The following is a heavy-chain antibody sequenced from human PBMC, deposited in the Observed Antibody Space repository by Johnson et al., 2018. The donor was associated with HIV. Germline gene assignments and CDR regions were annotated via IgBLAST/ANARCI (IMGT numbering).Heavy chain of an antibody. CDR2: ITSTGITV. J-gene: IGHJ3*02. CDR3: AREEGNYILTRGDAFDI. D-gene: IGHD3-9*01. CDR1: GFTFSDYY. V-gene: IGHV3-11*04. Sequence: QVQLVESGGGLVKPGGSLRLSCAASGFTFSDYYMSWIRQAPGKGLEWVSYITSTGITVYYAASLKGRFTISRDNAKNSVYLQMNSLSAEDTAVYYCAREEGNYILTRGDAFDIWGQGTMVTVSS.